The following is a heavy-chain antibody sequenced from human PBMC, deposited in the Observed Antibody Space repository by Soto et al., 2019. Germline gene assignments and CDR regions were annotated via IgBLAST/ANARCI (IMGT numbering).Heavy chain of an antibody. CDR3: AKHRITIFGVVITPSAGYFDY. CDR1: GFTFSSYA. D-gene: IGHD3-3*01. Sequence: PGGSLRLSCAASGFTFSSYAMSWVRQAPGKGLEWVSAISGSGGSTYYADSVKGRFTISRDNSKNTLYLQMNSLRAEDTAVYYCAKHRITIFGVVITPSAGYFDYWGQGTLVTVSS. J-gene: IGHJ4*02. CDR2: ISGSGGST. V-gene: IGHV3-23*01.